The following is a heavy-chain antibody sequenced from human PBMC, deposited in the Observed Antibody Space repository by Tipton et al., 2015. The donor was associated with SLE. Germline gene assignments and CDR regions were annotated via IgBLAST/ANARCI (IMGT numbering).Heavy chain of an antibody. D-gene: IGHD1-14*01. CDR2: ISWNSGSI. J-gene: IGHJ6*02. CDR3: AKGPRPGYYYYYGMDV. V-gene: IGHV3-9*01. Sequence: SLRLSCAASGFTFDDYAMHWVRQAPGKGLEWVSGISWNSGSIGYADSVKGRFTISRDNAKNSLYLQMNSLRAEDTALYYCAKGPRPGYYYYYGMDVWGQGTTVTVSS. CDR1: GFTFDDYA.